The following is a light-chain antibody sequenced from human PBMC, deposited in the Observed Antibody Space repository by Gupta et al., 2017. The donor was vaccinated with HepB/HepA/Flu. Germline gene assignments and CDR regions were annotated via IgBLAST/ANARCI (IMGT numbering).Light chain of an antibody. V-gene: IGLV2-14*01. Sequence: QSALTQPASVSGSPGQSITISCTGTNSDVGAYNYVSWYQQHPGKVPKLMIYDVTYRPSVVSSRFSGSKSGNTASLTISGLQAEDEGDYFCKSYAGSNIWVFGGGTKLTVL. CDR2: DVT. CDR3: KSYAGSNIWV. CDR1: NSDVGAYNY. J-gene: IGLJ3*02.